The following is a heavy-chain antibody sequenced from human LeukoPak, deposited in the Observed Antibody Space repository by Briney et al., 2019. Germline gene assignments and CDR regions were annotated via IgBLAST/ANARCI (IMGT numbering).Heavy chain of an antibody. D-gene: IGHD6-19*01. V-gene: IGHV3-30*02. CDR2: IRYDGSNK. CDR1: GFTFSSYG. CDR3: AKDGDVWDIVVPPSSGWSAFDY. Sequence: PGGSLRLSCAASGFTFSSYGMHWVRQAPGKGLEWVAFIRYDGSNKYYADSVKGRFTISRDNSKNTLYLQMNSLRAEDTAVYYCAKDGDVWDIVVPPSSGWSAFDYWGQGTLVTVSS. J-gene: IGHJ4*02.